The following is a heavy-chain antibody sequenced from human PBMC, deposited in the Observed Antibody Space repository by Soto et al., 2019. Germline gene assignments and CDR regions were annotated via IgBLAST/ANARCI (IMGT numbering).Heavy chain of an antibody. D-gene: IGHD1-7*01. CDR1: GFNFDNYG. V-gene: IGHV3-30*18. J-gene: IGHJ4*02. Sequence: PGGSLRLSCQASGFNFDNYGMHWVRQAPGKGLEWVAVITYDGSFQYYADSVKGRFTISRDNCKNTLSLHLNTLKPEDTAVYHCAKDRVGGTFYTPLAFWGQGTLVTVSS. CDR3: AKDRVGGTFYTPLAF. CDR2: ITYDGSFQ.